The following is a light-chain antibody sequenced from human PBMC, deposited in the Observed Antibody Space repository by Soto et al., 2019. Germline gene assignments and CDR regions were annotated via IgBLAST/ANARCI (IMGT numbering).Light chain of an antibody. V-gene: IGKV3-11*01. CDR1: QSIHTS. CDR3: QQRNVWPPIT. Sequence: DIVITQSPLSLPVTPGAPASISCRASQSIHTSLAWYQQKPGQPPRLVVYDSTLRANGVPDRFGGSRSGTEFTLTINNLEPEDFAVYYCQQRNVWPPITFGQGTRLEIK. J-gene: IGKJ5*01. CDR2: DST.